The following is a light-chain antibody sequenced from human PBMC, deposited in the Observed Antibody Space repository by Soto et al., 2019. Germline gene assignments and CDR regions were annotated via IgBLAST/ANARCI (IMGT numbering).Light chain of an antibody. CDR2: HAS. V-gene: IGKV1-5*01. CDR3: QQYTNTNNPWM. Sequence: QMTKSPSTLSASIGDSVNNPCRASQSFKTWLAWYQQKPGTAPKLLIYHASTLESGVPSRFSGSGSGTEFTLTISSLQPDDFATYYCQQYTNTNNPWMFGQGTKVDIK. J-gene: IGKJ1*01. CDR1: QSFKTW.